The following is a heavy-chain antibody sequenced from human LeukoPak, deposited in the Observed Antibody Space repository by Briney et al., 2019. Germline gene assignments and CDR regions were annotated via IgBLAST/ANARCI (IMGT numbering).Heavy chain of an antibody. CDR1: GGSISSYY. CDR3: ARADYGDPPSFFDY. CDR2: IYYSGST. J-gene: IGHJ4*02. Sequence: SETLSLTCTVSGGSISSYYWSWLRQPPGKGLEWIGHIYYSGSTNYNPSLKSRVTISVDTSKNQFSLKLSSVTAADTAVYYCARADYGDPPSFFDYWGQGTLVTVSS. D-gene: IGHD4-17*01. V-gene: IGHV4-59*01.